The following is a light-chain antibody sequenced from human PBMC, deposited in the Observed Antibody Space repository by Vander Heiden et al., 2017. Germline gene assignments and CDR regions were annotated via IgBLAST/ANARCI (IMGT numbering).Light chain of an antibody. CDR3: QQFNSYLFT. CDR1: QSISSS. V-gene: IGKV1-13*02. Sequence: IQLPPSPSSLSASVGDRVTITCRASQSISSSLDWYQQKPGKAPKLLIYDASSLQSGVPSRFSGSGSGTDFTLTISSLQPEDFATYYCQQFNSYLFTFGAGTKVEIK. CDR2: DAS. J-gene: IGKJ4*01.